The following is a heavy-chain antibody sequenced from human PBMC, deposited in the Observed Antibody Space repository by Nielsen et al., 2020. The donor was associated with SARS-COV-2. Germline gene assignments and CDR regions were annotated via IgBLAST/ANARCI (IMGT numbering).Heavy chain of an antibody. J-gene: IGHJ4*02. CDR2: INAGNGDT. V-gene: IGHV1-3*01. CDR1: EYSFTNYG. CDR3: ASTFGTTLPYYFDY. Sequence: ASVKVSCKASEYSFTNYGFHWVRQAPGQRPEWMGWINAGNGDTKYSQRFQGRVTITRDTSASTAYMELRSLKSDDTAMYYCASTFGTTLPYYFDYWGQGTLIAVSS. D-gene: IGHD1-7*01.